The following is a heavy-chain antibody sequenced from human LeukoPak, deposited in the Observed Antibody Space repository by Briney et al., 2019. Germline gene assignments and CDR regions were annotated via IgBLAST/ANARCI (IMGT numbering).Heavy chain of an antibody. J-gene: IGHJ4*02. Sequence: GGSLRLSCAASGFTFSSYAMSWVRQAPGKGLEWVSAISGSGGSTYYADSVKGRFTISRDNSKNMLYLQMNGLRVEDTAVYYCVVWGEDRSGHRFDFWGQGTLVTVSS. CDR3: VVWGEDRSGHRFDF. CDR1: GFTFSSYA. V-gene: IGHV3-23*01. CDR2: ISGSGGST. D-gene: IGHD3-22*01.